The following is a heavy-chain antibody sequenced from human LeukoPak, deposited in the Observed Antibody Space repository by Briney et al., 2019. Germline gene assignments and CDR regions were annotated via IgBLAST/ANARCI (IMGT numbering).Heavy chain of an antibody. V-gene: IGHV2-5*01. D-gene: IGHD5-24*01. J-gene: IGHJ4*02. CDR1: GFSLSTSLVA. Sequence: SGPTLVKPTQTLTLTCTFSGFSLSTSLVAVGWIRQPPGKALDWLALIYWNDEKHYSPSLKSRLTITKDTSKNQVVLTMTNMDPVDTAIYSCAHRRDGYFDYWGQGTLVTVSS. CDR2: IYWNDEK. CDR3: AHRRDGYFDY.